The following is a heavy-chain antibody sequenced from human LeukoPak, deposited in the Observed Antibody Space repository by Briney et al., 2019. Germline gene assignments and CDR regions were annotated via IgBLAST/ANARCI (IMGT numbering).Heavy chain of an antibody. CDR2: MNPNSGNT. Sequence: GASVKVSCKASGYTFTSYDINWVRQATGQGLEWMGWMNPNSGNTGYAQKFQGRVTITRNTSISTAYMELSSLRSEDTAVYYCARGITMVRGVIILRSYNWFDPWGQGTLVTVSS. CDR3: ARGITMVRGVIILRSYNWFDP. CDR1: GYTFTSYD. V-gene: IGHV1-8*03. J-gene: IGHJ5*02. D-gene: IGHD3-10*01.